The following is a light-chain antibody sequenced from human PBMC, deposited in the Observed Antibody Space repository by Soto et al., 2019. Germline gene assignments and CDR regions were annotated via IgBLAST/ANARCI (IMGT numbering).Light chain of an antibody. CDR1: SSHIGSTY. V-gene: IGLV1-47*01. Sequence: QSVLTQPPSASGTPGPRVTLSCSGSSSHIGSTYVYWYQQLPGTAPKLLIYRNNQRPSGVPDRFSGSESGTSASLAISGLRSEDEADYYCAAWDDSLSGWVFGGGTKLTVL. CDR3: AAWDDSLSGWV. CDR2: RNN. J-gene: IGLJ3*02.